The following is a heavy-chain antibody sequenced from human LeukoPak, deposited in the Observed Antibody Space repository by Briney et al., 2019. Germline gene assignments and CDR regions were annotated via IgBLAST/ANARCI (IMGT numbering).Heavy chain of an antibody. CDR1: GGSFSGYY. V-gene: IGHV4-34*01. D-gene: IGHD3-10*01. J-gene: IGHJ4*02. Sequence: SETLSLTCAVYGGSFSGYYWSWIRQPPGKGLEWMGEINHSGSTTYNPSLKSRVTISVYTSKNQCSLKLSSVTAAETGVYYWARGADTYYYGSGSYSKQRTPFDYWGQGTLVTISS. CDR2: INHSGST. CDR3: ARGADTYYYGSGSYSKQRTPFDY.